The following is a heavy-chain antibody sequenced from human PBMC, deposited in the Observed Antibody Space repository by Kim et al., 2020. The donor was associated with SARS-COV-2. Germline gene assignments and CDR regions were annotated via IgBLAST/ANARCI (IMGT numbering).Heavy chain of an antibody. V-gene: IGHV3-30*18. CDR2: ISYDGSKE. D-gene: IGHD4-17*01. Sequence: GGSLRLSCVASGFSFSSYDMHWVRQSPGKGLEWVALISYDGSKEYYADSVKGRFTISRDNSKNTLHLQMDSLKTDDTAVYYCAKDPHGDYVGWFDAWGQGTLVTISS. CDR3: AKDPHGDYVGWFDA. CDR1: GFSFSSYD. J-gene: IGHJ5*02.